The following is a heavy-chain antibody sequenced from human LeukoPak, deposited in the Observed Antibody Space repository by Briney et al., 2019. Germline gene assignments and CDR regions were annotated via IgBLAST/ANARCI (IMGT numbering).Heavy chain of an antibody. J-gene: IGHJ4*02. D-gene: IGHD3-3*01. Sequence: GESLKISCKGSGYSFTSYWIGRVRQMPGKGLEWMGIIYPGDSDTRYSPSFQGQVTISADKSISTAYLQWSSLKASDTAMYYCARHPYYDFWSGYSQPFDYWGQGTLVTVSS. CDR1: GYSFTSYW. V-gene: IGHV5-51*01. CDR3: ARHPYYDFWSGYSQPFDY. CDR2: IYPGDSDT.